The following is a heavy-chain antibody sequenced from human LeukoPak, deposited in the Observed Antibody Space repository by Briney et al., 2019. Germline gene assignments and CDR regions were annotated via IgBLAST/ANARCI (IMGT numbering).Heavy chain of an antibody. V-gene: IGHV3-23*01. CDR3: AKVGYGDLDH. Sequence: GSLRLSCAASGFMFSSYAMTWVRQAPGKGLEWVSSISGSGEFTDYADSVKGRFTISRDNPENTVYLQMSSLRVDDTATYFCAKVGYGDLDHWGQGVLVPVSS. J-gene: IGHJ4*02. D-gene: IGHD4-17*01. CDR1: GFMFSSYA. CDR2: ISGSGEFT.